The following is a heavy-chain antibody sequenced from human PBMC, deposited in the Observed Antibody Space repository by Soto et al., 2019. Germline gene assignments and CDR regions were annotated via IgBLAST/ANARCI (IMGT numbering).Heavy chain of an antibody. CDR1: GFTFSSYW. CDR3: ARGDSSGYYYEYDAFDI. D-gene: IGHD3-22*01. J-gene: IGHJ3*02. Sequence: EVQLVESGGGLVQPGGSLRLSCAASGFTFSSYWMHWVRQAPGKGLVWVSRINSDGSSTSYADSVKGRFTISRDNAKNTLNLQMNSLRAEDTAVYYCARGDSSGYYYEYDAFDIWGQGTMVTVSS. V-gene: IGHV3-74*01. CDR2: INSDGSST.